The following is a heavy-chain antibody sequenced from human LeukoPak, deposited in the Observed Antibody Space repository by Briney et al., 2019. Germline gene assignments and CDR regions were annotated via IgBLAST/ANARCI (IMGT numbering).Heavy chain of an antibody. CDR3: ARDEDVLMVYAIESYFDY. Sequence: SGGSLRLSCAASGFTFSDYGMNWVRRAPGKGLEWVSSISSTSNYIYYADSVKGRFTISRDNAKNSLYLQMNSLRAEDTAVYYCARDEDVLMVYAIESYFDYWGQGTLVTVSS. J-gene: IGHJ4*02. CDR1: GFTFSDYG. V-gene: IGHV3-21*01. CDR2: ISSTSNYI. D-gene: IGHD2-8*01.